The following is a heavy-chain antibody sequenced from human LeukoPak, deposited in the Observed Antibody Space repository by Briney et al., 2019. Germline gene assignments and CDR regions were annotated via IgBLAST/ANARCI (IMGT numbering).Heavy chain of an antibody. V-gene: IGHV4-31*03. CDR3: ARAGYSGLDFNFDY. J-gene: IGHJ4*02. CDR1: GVSVTICGHY. CDR2: IFHTGST. D-gene: IGHD5-12*01. Sequence: SETLSLTCTVSGVSVTICGHYWSWIRQHPGKGLEWIGYIFHTGSTYYNPSLKSRISISLDTSKNQFYLKLSSVTAADTAVYYCARAGYSGLDFNFDYWGQGTLVTVSS.